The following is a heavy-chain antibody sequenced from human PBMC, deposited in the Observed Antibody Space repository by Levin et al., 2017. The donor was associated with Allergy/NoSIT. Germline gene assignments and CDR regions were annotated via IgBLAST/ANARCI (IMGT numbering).Heavy chain of an antibody. CDR3: ARIRADLPGIAAAGHTYIDY. V-gene: IGHV2-26*01. J-gene: IGHJ4*02. D-gene: IGHD6-13*01. CDR2: IFSNDEK. Sequence: SGPTLVKPTETLTLTCTVSGFSLSNARMGVSWIRQPPGKALEWLAHIFSNDEKSYSTSLKSRLTISKDTSKSQVVLTMTNMDPVDTATYYCARIRADLPGIAAAGHTYIDYWGQGTLVTVSS. CDR1: GFSLSNARMG.